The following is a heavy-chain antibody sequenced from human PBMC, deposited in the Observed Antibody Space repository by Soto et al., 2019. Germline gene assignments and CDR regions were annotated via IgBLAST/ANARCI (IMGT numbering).Heavy chain of an antibody. J-gene: IGHJ6*02. V-gene: IGHV4-30-4*01. CDR1: GGSISSSDYY. CDR2: IYYSGST. Sequence: QVQLQESGPGLVKPSQTLSLTCTVSGGSISSSDYYWSWIRQPPGKGLEWIGYIYYSGSTYYNPSLTSRVTISVDTSKNQFSLRLSSGTAADTAVYYCARGIRGSSGYASYYGMDVWGQGTTVTVSS. D-gene: IGHD3-22*01. CDR3: ARGIRGSSGYASYYGMDV.